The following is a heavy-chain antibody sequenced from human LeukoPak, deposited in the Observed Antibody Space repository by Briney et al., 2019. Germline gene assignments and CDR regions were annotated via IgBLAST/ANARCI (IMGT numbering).Heavy chain of an antibody. Sequence: SETLSLTCTVSGGSISSSSYYWGWIRQPPGKGLQWIGSIFHSGITHYNPSLRSRVTISVDTSKNQFSLKLSSVTAADTAFYYCARQDSAYWGQGTLVTVSS. CDR3: ARQDSAY. J-gene: IGHJ4*02. D-gene: IGHD1-26*01. V-gene: IGHV4-39*01. CDR2: IFHSGIT. CDR1: GGSISSSSYY.